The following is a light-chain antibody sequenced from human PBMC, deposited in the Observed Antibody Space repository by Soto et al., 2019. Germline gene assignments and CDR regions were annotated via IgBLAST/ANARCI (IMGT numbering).Light chain of an antibody. CDR3: QQYGGSPRT. CDR2: DTS. J-gene: IGKJ1*01. CDR1: QTLSNSF. V-gene: IGKV3-20*01. Sequence: EIVLTQSPGTLSLSPGERATLSCRASQTLSNSFIAWYQQKPGQAPRLLIYDTSSRATGVPDRYSASGSGTDFTLTITRLEPEDFAVYYCQQYGGSPRTFGQGTKVDI.